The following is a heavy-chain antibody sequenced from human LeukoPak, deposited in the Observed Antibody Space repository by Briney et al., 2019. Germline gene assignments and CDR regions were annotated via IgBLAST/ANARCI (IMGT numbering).Heavy chain of an antibody. V-gene: IGHV4-4*08. J-gene: IGHJ4*02. Sequence: SETLSLTCTVSGGSISSYYWSWIRQPPGKGLEWIGYIYNSGSTYYNPSLKSRVTISVDTSKNQFSLKLSSVTAADTAVYYCAAYYYGSGSYYSYQVDYWGQGTLVTVSS. D-gene: IGHD3-10*01. CDR1: GGSISSYY. CDR3: AAYYYGSGSYYSYQVDY. CDR2: IYNSGST.